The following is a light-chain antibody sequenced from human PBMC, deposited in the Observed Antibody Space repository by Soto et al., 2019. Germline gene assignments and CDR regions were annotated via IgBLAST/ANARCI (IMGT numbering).Light chain of an antibody. CDR3: QQYTNWPPIT. J-gene: IGKJ5*01. CDR2: GAA. CDR1: QSVGST. Sequence: EIVLTQSPATLSVSPGERATLSCRASQSVGSTLAWFQQKPGQAPRLLIYGAATRATGVPARFSGSGSGAVFTLTISSLQSEDFAVYYCQQYTNWPPITFGQGTRLEIK. V-gene: IGKV3-15*01.